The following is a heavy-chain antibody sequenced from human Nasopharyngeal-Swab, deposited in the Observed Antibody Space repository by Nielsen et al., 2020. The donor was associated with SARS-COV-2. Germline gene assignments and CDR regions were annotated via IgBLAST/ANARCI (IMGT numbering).Heavy chain of an antibody. Sequence: ASVKVSCKTSGYTFTDYYIHWLRQVPGQGLEWVGCINPDSGDTRYAQKFQGRVTVTRDRSRSTAYIELSRLRSDDTAVYYCARDYYDNYDFDYWGQGTLVTVSS. CDR2: INPDSGDT. CDR1: GYTFTDYY. J-gene: IGHJ4*02. D-gene: IGHD3-22*01. V-gene: IGHV1-2*02. CDR3: ARDYYDNYDFDY.